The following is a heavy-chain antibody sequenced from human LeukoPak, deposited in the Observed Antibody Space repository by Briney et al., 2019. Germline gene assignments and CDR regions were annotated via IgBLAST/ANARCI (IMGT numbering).Heavy chain of an antibody. D-gene: IGHD3-10*01. CDR1: GGSISSYY. V-gene: IGHV4-59*12. CDR2: ISYSGRT. Sequence: SETLSLTCTVSGGSISSYYWSWIRQPPGKGLEWIAYISYSGRTNYNPSLKSRVTISVDTSKNQFSLKLSSVTAADTAVYYCARDFREYYGMDVWGQGITVTVSS. CDR3: ARDFREYYGMDV. J-gene: IGHJ6*02.